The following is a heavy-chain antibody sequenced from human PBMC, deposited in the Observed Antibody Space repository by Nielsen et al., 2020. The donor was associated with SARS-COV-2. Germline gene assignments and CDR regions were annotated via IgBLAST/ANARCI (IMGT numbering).Heavy chain of an antibody. CDR2: ISYDGSNE. CDR1: GFTFRNYG. Sequence: GESLKISCAASGFTFRNYGMHWVRQAAGKGLEWMTIISYDGSNEHYADSVKGRFSISRDNSKNLVYLQMNSLRPEDTAMYYCARETLDHTSSFVDFWGQGTLVTVSS. J-gene: IGHJ4*02. V-gene: IGHV3-30*19. CDR3: ARETLDHTSSFVDF. D-gene: IGHD2-2*01.